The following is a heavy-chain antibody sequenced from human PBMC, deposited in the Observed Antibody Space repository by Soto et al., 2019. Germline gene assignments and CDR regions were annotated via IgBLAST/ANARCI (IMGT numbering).Heavy chain of an antibody. CDR2: ISWDSGII. Sequence: SLRLSCAASKVSFDDYAFHWVRQAPGKGLEWVSGISWDSGIISYADSVKGRFSISRDNAKKYVFLQMDSLRPEDTALYYCVKDFGYYYDYAFDVWGQGTVVTV. V-gene: IGHV3-9*01. CDR3: VKDFGYYYDYAFDV. J-gene: IGHJ3*01. CDR1: KVSFDDYA. D-gene: IGHD3-22*01.